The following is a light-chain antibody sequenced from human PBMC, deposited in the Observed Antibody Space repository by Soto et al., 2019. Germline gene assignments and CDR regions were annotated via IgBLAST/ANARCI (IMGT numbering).Light chain of an antibody. CDR2: GAS. V-gene: IGKV3-20*01. CDR1: QSVSSSS. J-gene: IGKJ1*01. Sequence: EIVLTHSPGTLSLSPGERATLSCRASQSVSSSSLVWYQQKAGQAPRLLIYGASSRAAGIPDRFSGSGSGTDFTLTISRLEPEDFAVYFCQQYGTSPWTFGQGTKVEIK. CDR3: QQYGTSPWT.